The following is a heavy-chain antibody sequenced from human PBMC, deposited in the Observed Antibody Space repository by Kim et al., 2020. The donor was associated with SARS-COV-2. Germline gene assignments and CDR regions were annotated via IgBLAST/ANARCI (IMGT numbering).Heavy chain of an antibody. Sequence: GGSLRLSCDASGFTFSGYWMTWVRRAPGKGLEWVANIKEDGSEKNYLDSLRGRFTISRDNAKNSLYLQMHSLRADDTAVYYCAREGYYYDSTGYYFWFDPWGQGNRVTVSS. J-gene: IGHJ5*02. CDR3: AREGYYYDSTGYYFWFDP. D-gene: IGHD3-22*01. CDR2: IKEDGSEK. CDR1: GFTFSGYW. V-gene: IGHV3-7*01.